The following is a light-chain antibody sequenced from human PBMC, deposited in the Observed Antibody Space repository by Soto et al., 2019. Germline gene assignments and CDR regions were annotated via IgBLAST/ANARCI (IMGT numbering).Light chain of an antibody. V-gene: IGKV3-15*01. Sequence: EVVMTQSPATLSVSPGERATLSCRASQSVSSNLASYQQKPGQAPRLLIYGASTRATGIPARFSGSGSGTGFTLTSGSLQFEDFAAYYPHQYNNWAPWTFGQGTKVEIK. CDR3: HQYNNWAPWT. CDR2: GAS. J-gene: IGKJ1*01. CDR1: QSVSSN.